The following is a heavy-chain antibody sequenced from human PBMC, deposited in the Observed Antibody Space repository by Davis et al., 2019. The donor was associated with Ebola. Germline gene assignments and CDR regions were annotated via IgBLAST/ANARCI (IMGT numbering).Heavy chain of an antibody. J-gene: IGHJ6*04. D-gene: IGHD1-1*01. CDR2: VYHIGVN. CDR3: ARVVGTPTGTLNGYYGMDV. V-gene: IGHV4-59*02. Sequence: SETLSLTCTVSNVSVSSLYWSWIRQAPGKGLEWIGYVYHIGVNIYNPSLKSRVTISVDTSRNHISLNLNSVTAADTAVYFCARVVGTPTGTLNGYYGMDVWGKGTTVTVSS. CDR1: NVSVSSLY.